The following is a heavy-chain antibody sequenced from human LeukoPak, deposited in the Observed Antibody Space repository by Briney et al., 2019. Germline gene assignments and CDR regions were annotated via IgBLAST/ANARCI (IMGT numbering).Heavy chain of an antibody. CDR2: ISGSGGTT. V-gene: IGHV3-23*01. J-gene: IGHJ4*02. Sequence: PGGSLRLSCAASGFTFSSYAMSWVRQAPGKGLEWVSAISGSGGTTYYADSVKGRFTISRDNSKNTLYLQMNSLRAEDTAVYYFAKGPTLYASGSYTYFHYWGQGTLVTVSS. CDR3: AKGPTLYASGSYTYFHY. D-gene: IGHD3-10*01. CDR1: GFTFSSYA.